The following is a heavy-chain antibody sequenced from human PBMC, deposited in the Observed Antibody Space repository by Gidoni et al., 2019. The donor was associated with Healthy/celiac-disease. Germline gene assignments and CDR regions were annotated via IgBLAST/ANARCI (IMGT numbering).Heavy chain of an antibody. V-gene: IGHV3-23*01. J-gene: IGHJ4*02. D-gene: IGHD3-22*01. CDR2: IGGSGGST. CDR1: GFTFSSYA. CDR3: AKDSQTYYDDSSGYYYDY. Sequence: EVQLLESGGGLVQPGGSLRLSCAASGFTFSSYARSWVRQAPGKVLEWVSAIGGSGGSTYYADSVKGRLTSSRDNAKNTLYLQMNSLRAEDTAVYYCAKDSQTYYDDSSGYYYDYWGQGTLVTVSS.